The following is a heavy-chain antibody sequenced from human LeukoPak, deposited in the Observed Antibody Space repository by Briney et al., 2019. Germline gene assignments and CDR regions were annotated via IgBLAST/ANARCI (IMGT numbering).Heavy chain of an antibody. V-gene: IGHV1-46*01. CDR1: GYTFTTYY. CDR2: INPSDGGT. Sequence: ASVKVSCKASGYTFTTYYIHWVRQAPGQGLEWMGMINPSDGGTTYAQKFHGRVTITRDTSTSTVYMELSSLRSEDTAAYYCATLVVANQEEYWGQGTLVTVSS. CDR3: ATLVVANQEEY. D-gene: IGHD2-15*01. J-gene: IGHJ4*02.